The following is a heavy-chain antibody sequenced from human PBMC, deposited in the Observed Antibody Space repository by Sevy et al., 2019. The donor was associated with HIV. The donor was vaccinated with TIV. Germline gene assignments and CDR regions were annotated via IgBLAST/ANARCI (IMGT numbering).Heavy chain of an antibody. CDR1: GFTFTNAW. J-gene: IGHJ3*01. D-gene: IGHD3-22*01. V-gene: IGHV3-15*01. CDR2: VKSNTDGGTT. CDR3: TIDTRDYYDSSGLEPDDAFDL. Sequence: GGSLRLSCAASGFTFTNAWMSWVRQAPGRGLEWVGRVKSNTDGGTTDYAAPVKGRFTISRDDSKTTMYLQMNSLKTEDTAVYYCTIDTRDYYDSSGLEPDDAFDLWGQGTLVTVSS.